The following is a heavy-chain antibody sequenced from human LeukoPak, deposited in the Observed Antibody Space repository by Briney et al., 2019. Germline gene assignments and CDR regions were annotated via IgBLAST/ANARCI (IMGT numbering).Heavy chain of an antibody. CDR1: GFTVSSNY. CDR3: ARDRGVYYDSSGYYPLGY. CDR2: IYSGGST. D-gene: IGHD3-22*01. J-gene: IGHJ4*02. V-gene: IGHV3-53*01. Sequence: GGSLRLSCAASGFTVSSNYMSWVRQAPGKGLEWVSVIYSGGSTYYADSVKGRFTISRDNSKNTLYLQMNSLRAEDTAVYYCARDRGVYYDSSGYYPLGYWGQGTLVTVSS.